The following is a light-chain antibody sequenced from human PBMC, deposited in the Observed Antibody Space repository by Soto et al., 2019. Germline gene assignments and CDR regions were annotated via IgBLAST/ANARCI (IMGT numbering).Light chain of an antibody. V-gene: IGLV2-23*02. CDR2: EVS. J-gene: IGLJ1*01. Sequence: QSALTQPASVSGSPGQSNTISCTGTSSDVGSYNLVSWYQQHPGKAPKLMIYEVSKRSSGVSNRFSGSKSGNTASLTISGLQAEDEADYYCCSYAGSSPYVFGTGTKLTVL. CDR1: SSDVGSYNL. CDR3: CSYAGSSPYV.